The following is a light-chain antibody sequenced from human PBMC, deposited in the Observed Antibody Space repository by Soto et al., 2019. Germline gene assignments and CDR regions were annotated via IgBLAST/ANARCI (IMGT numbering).Light chain of an antibody. CDR2: GAS. Sequence: EIVMTQSPATLSVSPGERATLSCRASQSVRSNLAWYQQKPGQAPRLLIYGASTRATGIPARFSGSGSGTEFTLTISSLQSEDLVVYYCQQYNNWPYTFGQGTKLEIK. CDR1: QSVRSN. CDR3: QQYNNWPYT. V-gene: IGKV3-15*01. J-gene: IGKJ2*01.